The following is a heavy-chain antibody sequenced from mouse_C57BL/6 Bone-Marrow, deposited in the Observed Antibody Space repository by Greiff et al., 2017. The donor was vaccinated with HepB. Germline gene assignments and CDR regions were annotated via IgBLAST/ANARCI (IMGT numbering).Heavy chain of an antibody. CDR1: GYTFTDYA. D-gene: IGHD1-1*01. CDR2: ISTYYGYA. J-gene: IGHJ2*01. CDR3: ARRGITTVVATRRKSYFDY. Sequence: QVQLQQSGPELVRPGVSVKISCKGSGYTFTDYAMHWVKPSPAKSLEWIGVISTYYGYASYNQKFKDKATMTVDKSSSTAYMELARLTSEDSAVYYCARRGITTVVATRRKSYFDYWGQGTTLTVSS. V-gene: IGHV1-67*01.